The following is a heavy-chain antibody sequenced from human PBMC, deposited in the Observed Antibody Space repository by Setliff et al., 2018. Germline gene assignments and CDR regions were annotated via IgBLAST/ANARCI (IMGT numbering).Heavy chain of an antibody. Sequence: ASVKVSCKASGGTFSNIGISWVRQAPGQGLEWMGGISAYAQKFQGRVTMTIDTLTSTAYMELRSLRSDDTAVYYCARGPLDFVVTPAAAKFDYWGQGTLVTVSS. V-gene: IGHV1-18*01. CDR3: ARGPLDFVVTPAAAKFDY. J-gene: IGHJ4*02. D-gene: IGHD2-2*01. CDR1: GGTFSNIG. CDR2: ISA.